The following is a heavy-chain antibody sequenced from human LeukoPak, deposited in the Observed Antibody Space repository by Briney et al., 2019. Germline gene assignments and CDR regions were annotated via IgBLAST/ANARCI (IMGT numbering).Heavy chain of an antibody. D-gene: IGHD3-22*01. J-gene: IGHJ4*02. CDR3: ARSRSGYYEDY. CDR2: IKEDGSEK. CDR1: GFPFSHYW. Sequence: GGTLRLSCAASGFPFSHYWMSWVRQSPGKGLEWVANIKEDGSEKYYVDSVKGRFTISRDNAKNSLSLQVNSLSAEDTAVYYCARSRSGYYEDYWGQGTLVTVSS. V-gene: IGHV3-7*01.